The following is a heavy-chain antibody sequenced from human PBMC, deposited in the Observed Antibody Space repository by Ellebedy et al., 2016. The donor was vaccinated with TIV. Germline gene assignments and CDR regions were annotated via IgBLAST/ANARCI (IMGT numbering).Heavy chain of an antibody. Sequence: AASVKVSCKSSGYPFTNYGISWVRQAPGQGLEWMGWISPHNGNTNYAEKFKGRVTMTADTSTGTAYMELRNLRSNDTALYYCAIPGAGDCSGGSCYYYWGHGTLVTVSS. CDR2: ISPHNGNT. J-gene: IGHJ4*01. CDR1: GYPFTNYG. V-gene: IGHV1-18*01. CDR3: AIPGAGDCSGGSCYYY. D-gene: IGHD2-15*01.